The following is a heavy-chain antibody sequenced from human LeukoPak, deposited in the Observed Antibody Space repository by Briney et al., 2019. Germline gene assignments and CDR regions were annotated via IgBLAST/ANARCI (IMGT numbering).Heavy chain of an antibody. D-gene: IGHD6-19*01. CDR1: GFTFSTYA. CDR2: ISASGSS. V-gene: IGHV3-23*01. J-gene: IGHJ4*02. Sequence: GGSLRLSCAASGFTFSTYAMSWVRQAPGKGLEWVSAISASGSSYYADSVKGRFTVSRDNSKNTLWLQMNSLRAEDTAVYYCAKNRAPGIAVAGDYWGQGTLVTVSS. CDR3: AKNRAPGIAVAGDY.